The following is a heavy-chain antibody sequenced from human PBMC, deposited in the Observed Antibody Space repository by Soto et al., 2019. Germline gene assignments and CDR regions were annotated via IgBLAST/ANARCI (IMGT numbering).Heavy chain of an antibody. D-gene: IGHD6-6*01. CDR3: ARDSASYSSSSGSYWYFDL. Sequence: EVQLVESGGGLVPPGGSLRLSRAASGFTFSSYSMNWVRQAPGKGLEWVSYISSGSATIYYADSVKGRFTISRDNAKNSLYLQLNSLRDEDTAVYYCARDSASYSSSSGSYWYFDLWGRGTLVTVSS. CDR1: GFTFSSYS. V-gene: IGHV3-48*02. CDR2: ISSGSATI. J-gene: IGHJ2*01.